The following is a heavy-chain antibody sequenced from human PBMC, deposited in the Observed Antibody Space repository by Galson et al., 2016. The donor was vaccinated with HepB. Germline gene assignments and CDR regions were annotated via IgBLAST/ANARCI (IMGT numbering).Heavy chain of an antibody. CDR1: GFTFSNYA. D-gene: IGHD3-9*01. J-gene: IGHJ4*02. CDR3: VRGARYTASPYYFDN. CDR2: ISGNGGTT. V-gene: IGHV3-64D*08. Sequence: SLRLSCAASGFTFSNYAMQWVRQAPGKGLIYVSAISGNGGTTYYADSVRGRFTISRDNSKNTLYLQMRSLIPGDTAVYYCVRGARYTASPYYFDNWGQGTLVTVSS.